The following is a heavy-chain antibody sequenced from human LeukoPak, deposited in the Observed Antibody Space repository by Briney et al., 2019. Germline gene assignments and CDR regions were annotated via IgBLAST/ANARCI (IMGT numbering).Heavy chain of an antibody. D-gene: IGHD3-16*02. CDR3: ARGYVWGSYLLIY. CDR2: MNPNSGNT. V-gene: IGHV1-8*02. J-gene: IGHJ4*02. Sequence: GASVKVSCKASGYTFTSYYMHWVRQATGQGLEWMGWMNPNSGNTGYAQKFQGRVTMTRNTSISTAYMELSSLRSEDTAVYYCARGYVWGSYLLIYWGQGTLVTVSS. CDR1: GYTFTSYY.